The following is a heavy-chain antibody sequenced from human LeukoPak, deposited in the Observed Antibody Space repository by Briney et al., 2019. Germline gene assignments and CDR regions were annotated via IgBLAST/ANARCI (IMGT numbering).Heavy chain of an antibody. Sequence: PGGSLRLSCAASGFTFSSYSMNWVRQAPGKGLEWVSSISSSSSYIYYADSVKGRFTISRDNAKNSLYLQMNSLRAEDTAVYYCARDQYRLGFNWFDPWGQGTLVTVSS. CDR1: GFTFSSYS. J-gene: IGHJ5*02. D-gene: IGHD2-2*01. CDR3: ARDQYRLGFNWFDP. V-gene: IGHV3-21*01. CDR2: ISSSSSYI.